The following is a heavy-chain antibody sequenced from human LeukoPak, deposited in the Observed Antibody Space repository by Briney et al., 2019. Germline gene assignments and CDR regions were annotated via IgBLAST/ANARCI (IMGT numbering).Heavy chain of an antibody. Sequence: GGSLRLSCAASGFTFRNYWMSWVRQAPGKGLEWVANIKQDGSEKHYVDSVKGRFTISRDNAKNSLYLQMNSLRADDTAVYFCARGYSSGWYYLDYWGQGTLVTVTS. V-gene: IGHV3-7*03. CDR3: ARGYSSGWYYLDY. CDR2: IKQDGSEK. D-gene: IGHD6-19*01. CDR1: GFTFRNYW. J-gene: IGHJ4*02.